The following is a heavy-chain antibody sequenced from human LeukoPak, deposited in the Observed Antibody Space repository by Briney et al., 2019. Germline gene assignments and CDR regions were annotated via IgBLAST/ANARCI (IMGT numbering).Heavy chain of an antibody. CDR1: GFTFSSYS. J-gene: IGHJ4*02. CDR2: ISPSGDNV. V-gene: IGHV3-21*01. Sequence: GGSLRLSCAASGFTFSSYSMNWVRQAPGKGLEWVSSISPSGDNVYYADSVKGRFTISRDNAKNSLYLQMNSLRAGDTAVYYCARIGYSSSSWDYWGQGTLVTVSS. D-gene: IGHD6-6*01. CDR3: ARIGYSSSSWDY.